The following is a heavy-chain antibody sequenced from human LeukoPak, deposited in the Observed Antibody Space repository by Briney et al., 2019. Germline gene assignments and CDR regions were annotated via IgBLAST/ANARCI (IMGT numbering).Heavy chain of an antibody. D-gene: IGHD3-10*01. CDR3: ARDARVDYYGLGSYYTNWFDP. Sequence: PSETLSLTCAVSGYSISSGYYWGWIRQPPGKGLEWIGSIYHSGSTYYNPSLKSRVTISVDTSKNQFSLKLSSVTAADTAVYYCARDARVDYYGLGSYYTNWFDPWGQGTLVTVSS. CDR2: IYHSGST. J-gene: IGHJ5*02. CDR1: GYSISSGYY. V-gene: IGHV4-38-2*02.